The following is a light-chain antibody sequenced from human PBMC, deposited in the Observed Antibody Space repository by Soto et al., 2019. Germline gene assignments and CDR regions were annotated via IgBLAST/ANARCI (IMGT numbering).Light chain of an antibody. CDR1: SSDVGNYNY. J-gene: IGLJ2*01. V-gene: IGLV2-8*01. CDR3: SSYAGINNLV. CDR2: EVT. Sequence: QSPLTQHPSASGSPGQSFTISCTGTSSDVGNYNYVSWYQQHPGKAPKLMIYEVTKRPSGVPDRFSGSKSGNTASLTVSGLQAEDEADYYCSSYAGINNLVFGGGTKVTVL.